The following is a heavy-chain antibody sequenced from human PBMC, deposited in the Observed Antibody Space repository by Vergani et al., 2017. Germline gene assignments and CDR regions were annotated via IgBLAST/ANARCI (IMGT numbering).Heavy chain of an antibody. D-gene: IGHD3-10*01. CDR1: DSSIMTNPY. Sequence: QVKLQESGPGLVKPSVTLTLTCDVSDSSIMTNPYWGWFRQSPGKGLEWIGCIHHSGDTHYNSSLKSRVSISIVSICKFSLSLTSVTASDTAIDYCARHRGSWGFFPSSYFYQMDVWGHGTTVTVSS. V-gene: IGHV4-38-2*01. CDR2: IHHSGDT. CDR3: ARHRGSWGFFPSSYFYQMDV. J-gene: IGHJ6*02.